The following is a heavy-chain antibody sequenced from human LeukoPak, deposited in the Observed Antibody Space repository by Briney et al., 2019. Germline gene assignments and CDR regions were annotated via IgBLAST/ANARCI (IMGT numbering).Heavy chain of an antibody. D-gene: IGHD6-13*01. V-gene: IGHV1-18*01. J-gene: IGHJ1*01. CDR1: GYTFTSYG. Sequence: ASVKVSCKASGYTFTSYGISWVRQAPGQGLEWMGWVSAYNGNTNYAQKLQGRVTMTTDTSTSTAYMELRSLKSDDTAVYYCSTIIAGAGRRYFQHWGQGTLVTVSS. CDR2: VSAYNGNT. CDR3: STIIAGAGRRYFQH.